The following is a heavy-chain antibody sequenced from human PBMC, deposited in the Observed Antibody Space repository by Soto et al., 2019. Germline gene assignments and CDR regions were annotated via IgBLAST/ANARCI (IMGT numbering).Heavy chain of an antibody. J-gene: IGHJ4*02. CDR1: GFTFSSYS. CDR2: ISSSSSYI. D-gene: IGHD3-3*01. Sequence: EVQLVESGGGLVKPGGSLRISCAASGFTFSSYSMNWVRQAPGKGLEWVSSISSSSSYIYYADAVKGRFTISRDNAKNSLSLQMNSLRAEDPAGYYCARYLKTYYDFWSGYYDYWGQGTLVTVSS. CDR3: ARYLKTYYDFWSGYYDY. V-gene: IGHV3-21*01.